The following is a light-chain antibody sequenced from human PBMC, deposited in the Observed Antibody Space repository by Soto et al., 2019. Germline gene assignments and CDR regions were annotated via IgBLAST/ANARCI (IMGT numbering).Light chain of an antibody. J-gene: IGKJ1*01. V-gene: IGKV3-20*01. Sequence: EVVLTQSPGTLYLSPGERATLSCRASQSVSSSHLAWYQQKPGQAPRLLIYRASSRASGIPDRLSGSGSGTDLTLTISRLEPEDFAVYYCQQYGSSPWTFGQGTKVEIK. CDR1: QSVSSSH. CDR2: RAS. CDR3: QQYGSSPWT.